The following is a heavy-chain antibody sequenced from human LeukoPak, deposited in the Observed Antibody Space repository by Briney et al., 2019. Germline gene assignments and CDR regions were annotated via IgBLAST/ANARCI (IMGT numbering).Heavy chain of an antibody. CDR3: ARTRGPLLPEH. CDR2: ISGSGHII. D-gene: IGHD3-22*01. Sequence: GGSLRLSCAASGFTFSDSYMSWIRQSPGKGLEWVSHISGSGHIIYYADSMKGRFTISRDSAKNSLYLQMNSLRAEDTAVYYCARTRGPLLPEHWGQGTLVTVSS. J-gene: IGHJ1*01. V-gene: IGHV3-11*04. CDR1: GFTFSDSY.